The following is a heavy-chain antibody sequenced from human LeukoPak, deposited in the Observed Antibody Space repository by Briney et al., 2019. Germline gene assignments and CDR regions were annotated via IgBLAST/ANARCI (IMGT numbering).Heavy chain of an antibody. V-gene: IGHV1-2*02. Sequence: ASAKLSCKTSGYTFTSYYMHWVRQAPGQGLEWMGWVNPTSGGTNYAQKFQGRVTMTRDTSISTAYMELSRLRSDDTAVYCCARVYYYYDSSGILTLYFDYWGQGTLVTVTS. CDR3: ARVYYYYDSSGILTLYFDY. D-gene: IGHD3-22*01. J-gene: IGHJ4*02. CDR2: VNPTSGGT. CDR1: GYTFTSYY.